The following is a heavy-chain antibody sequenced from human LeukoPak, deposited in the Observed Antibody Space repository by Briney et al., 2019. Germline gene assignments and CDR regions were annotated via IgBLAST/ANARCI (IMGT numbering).Heavy chain of an antibody. CDR1: GFTFSSYS. Sequence: GGSLRLSCAASGFTFSSYSMNWVRQAPGKGLEWVSSISSSSSYIYYADSVKGRFTISRDNAKNSLYLQMNSLRAEDTAVYYCARGPFGGAKNYYYYYMDVWGKGTTVTISS. J-gene: IGHJ6*03. CDR3: ARGPFGGAKNYYYYYMDV. D-gene: IGHD3-16*01. V-gene: IGHV3-21*01. CDR2: ISSSSSYI.